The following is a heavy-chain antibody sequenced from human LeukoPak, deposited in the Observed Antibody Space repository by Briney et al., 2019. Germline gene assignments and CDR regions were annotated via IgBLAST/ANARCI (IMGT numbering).Heavy chain of an antibody. CDR3: LGASRELLPFDY. V-gene: IGHV1-69*13. J-gene: IGHJ4*02. Sequence: GASVKVSCKASGVTFSSYAISWVRQAPGQGLEWMGGIIPIFGTANYAQKFQGRVTITADESTSTAYMQLSSLIRECIAVYYSLGASRELLPFDYWGQGTLVTVSS. CDR2: IIPIFGTA. D-gene: IGHD1-26*01. CDR1: GVTFSSYA.